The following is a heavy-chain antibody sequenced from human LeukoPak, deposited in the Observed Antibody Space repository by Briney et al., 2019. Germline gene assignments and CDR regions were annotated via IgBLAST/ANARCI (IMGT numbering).Heavy chain of an antibody. CDR1: GFTFDDYG. V-gene: IGHV3-20*04. CDR3: ARGTLRAAATDFDY. D-gene: IGHD6-13*01. Sequence: GGSPRLSCAASGFTFDDYGMRWVRQAPGQGLEWVSGINWNGGSTGYADSVKGRFTISRDNAKNSLYLQMNSLRAEDTALYYCARGTLRAAATDFDYWGQGTLVTVSS. CDR2: INWNGGST. J-gene: IGHJ4*02.